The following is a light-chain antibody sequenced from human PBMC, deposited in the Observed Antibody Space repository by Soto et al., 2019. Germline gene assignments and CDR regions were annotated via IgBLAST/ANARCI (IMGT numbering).Light chain of an antibody. CDR3: QQSYSTPWT. V-gene: IGKV1-39*01. CDR2: AAS. Sequence: DIQMTQSPSSLSASVGDRVTITCRASQSISSYLNWYQQKPGKAPKLLIYAASSLQSGVTSRFSGSGTGTDFTRTISSLQPEDFATYYCQQSYSTPWTFGQGTKVEIK. CDR1: QSISSY. J-gene: IGKJ1*01.